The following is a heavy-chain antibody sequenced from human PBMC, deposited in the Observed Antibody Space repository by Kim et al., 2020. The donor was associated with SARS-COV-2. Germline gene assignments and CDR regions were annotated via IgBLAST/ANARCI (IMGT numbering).Heavy chain of an antibody. Sequence: ASVKVSCKASGYTFTSYGISWVRQAPGQGLEWMGWISAYNGNTNYAQKLQGRVTMTTDTSTSTAYMELRSLRSDDTAVYYCARKSSGPSCYSTGCYGMDVWGQGTTVTVSS. D-gene: IGHD2-15*01. V-gene: IGHV1-18*04. CDR3: ARKSSGPSCYSTGCYGMDV. CDR1: GYTFTSYG. CDR2: ISAYNGNT. J-gene: IGHJ6*02.